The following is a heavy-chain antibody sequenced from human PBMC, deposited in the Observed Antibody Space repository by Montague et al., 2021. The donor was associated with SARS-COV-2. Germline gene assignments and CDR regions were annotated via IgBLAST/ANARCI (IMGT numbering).Heavy chain of an antibody. CDR3: ARIPVGSKYYFDF. V-gene: IGHV6-1*01. CDR2: TYYRSKWYN. D-gene: IGHD2-2*01. J-gene: IGHJ4*02. CDR1: GDSVSSNLAT. Sequence: CAISGDSVSSNLATWNWIRQSPSRGLEWLGRTYYRSKWYNDYAESVKSRITIDPDTSKHQFSLHLNSVTPEDTAVYYCARIPVGSKYYFDFWGQRTLVTVSS.